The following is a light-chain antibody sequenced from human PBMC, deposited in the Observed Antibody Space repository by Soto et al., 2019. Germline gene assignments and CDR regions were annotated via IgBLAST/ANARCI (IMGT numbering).Light chain of an antibody. CDR3: QSYDSSLSGAV. CDR2: GNS. J-gene: IGLJ2*01. Sequence: QSVLTQPPSVSGAPGHRVTISCTGSTSNIGAGYDVYWYQQLPGTAPKLLIYGNSNRPSGVPERFSGSKSDTSASLAITGLQAEDEADYYCQSYDSSLSGAVFGGGTKLTVL. CDR1: TSNIGAGYD. V-gene: IGLV1-40*01.